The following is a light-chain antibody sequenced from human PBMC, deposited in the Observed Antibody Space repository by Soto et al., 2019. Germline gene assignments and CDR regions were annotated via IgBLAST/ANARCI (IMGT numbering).Light chain of an antibody. J-gene: IGLJ1*01. V-gene: IGLV2-14*01. CDR3: SSYTSSIDYV. CDR2: DVS. CDR1: SSDVGGYNY. Sequence: QSVLTQPASVSGSPGQSITISCTGTSSDVGGYNYVSWYQQHPGKAPKLMIYDVSNRPSGVSNRFSGSKSGNAASLTISGLQAEDEADYYCSSYTSSIDYVFGTGTKVTVL.